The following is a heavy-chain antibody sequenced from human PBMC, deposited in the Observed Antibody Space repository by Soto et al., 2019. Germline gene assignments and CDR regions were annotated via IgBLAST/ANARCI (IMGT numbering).Heavy chain of an antibody. V-gene: IGHV1-18*01. CDR1: GYTFTSYG. J-gene: IGHJ6*03. D-gene: IGHD6-13*01. CDR3: AREPRALVLYYMDV. CDR2: INAYNGNT. Sequence: GASVKVSCKASGYTFTSYGMSWVRKAPGQGLEWMGWINAYNGNTKYSQKFQGRVTITRDTSASTAYMELSSLRSEDTAVYYCAREPRALVLYYMDVWGKGTTVTVSS.